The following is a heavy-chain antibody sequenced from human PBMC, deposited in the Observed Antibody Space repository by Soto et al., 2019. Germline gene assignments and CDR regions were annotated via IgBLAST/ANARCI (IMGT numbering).Heavy chain of an antibody. CDR1: GGTFSSYT. J-gene: IGHJ6*02. CDR2: IIPILGIA. Sequence: QVQLVQSGAEVKKPGSSVKVSCKASGGTFSSYTISWVRQAPGQGLEWMGRIIPILGIANYAQKFQGRVTITADKSTSTAYMELSSLRSEDTAVYYCAREPYCSGGSCYYYCGMDVWGQGTTVPVSS. D-gene: IGHD2-15*01. V-gene: IGHV1-69*08. CDR3: AREPYCSGGSCYYYCGMDV.